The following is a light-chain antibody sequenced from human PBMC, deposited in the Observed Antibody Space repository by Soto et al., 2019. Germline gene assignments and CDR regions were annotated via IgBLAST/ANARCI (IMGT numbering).Light chain of an antibody. V-gene: IGKV3D-20*02. J-gene: IGKJ4*01. CDR2: DAS. CDR1: QSVSNTY. CDR3: QQRTDWPLT. Sequence: EIVLTQSPGTLSLSPGERATLSCRASQSVSNTYLAWYQQKPGQAPRLLIYDASSRATDIPDRFSGSGSGTDFTLTITSLEPEDFAVYFCQQRTDWPLTFGGGTKLEI.